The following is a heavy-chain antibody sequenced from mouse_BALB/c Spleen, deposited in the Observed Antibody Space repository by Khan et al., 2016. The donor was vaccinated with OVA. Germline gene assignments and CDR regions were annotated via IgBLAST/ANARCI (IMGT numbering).Heavy chain of an antibody. CDR1: GYTFTVYY. CDR2: IYPGSDNT. Sequence: QVQLKESGAELARPGASVTLSCKASGYTFTVYYINWMRQRTGQGLEWIGEIYPGSDNTYYNEKFKGKATLTADKSSSTAYMQLSRLTSEDSAVYFCAREWAAWFPYWGQGTLVTVSA. CDR3: AREWAAWFPY. J-gene: IGHJ3*01. V-gene: IGHV1-77*01.